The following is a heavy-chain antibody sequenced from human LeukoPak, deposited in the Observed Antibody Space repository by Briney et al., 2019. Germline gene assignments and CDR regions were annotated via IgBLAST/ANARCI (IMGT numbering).Heavy chain of an antibody. Sequence: GGSLRLSCAASGFTFSDYYMSWIRQAPGKGLEWVSYISSTSSAVNYADSVKGRFTISRDNSKNSLYLQMNSLRAEDTAVFYCARDRGMYYYDSSGYPYWYFDLWGRGTLVTVSS. CDR3: ARDRGMYYYDSSGYPYWYFDL. V-gene: IGHV3-11*06. CDR2: ISSTSSAV. J-gene: IGHJ2*01. D-gene: IGHD3-22*01. CDR1: GFTFSDYY.